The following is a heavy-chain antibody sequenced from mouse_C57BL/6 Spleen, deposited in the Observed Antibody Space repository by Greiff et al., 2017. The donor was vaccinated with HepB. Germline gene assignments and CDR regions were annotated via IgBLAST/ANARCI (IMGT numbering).Heavy chain of an antibody. CDR1: GYTFTSYW. J-gene: IGHJ4*01. D-gene: IGHD1-1*01. Sequence: QVQLQQSGAELVKPGASVKLSCKASGYTFTSYWMHWVKQRPGQGLEWIGMIHPNSGSTNYNEKFKSKATLTVDKSSSTAYMQLSSLTSEDSAVYYCARSTTVVAYYAMDYWGQGTSVTVSS. CDR3: ARSTTVVAYYAMDY. CDR2: IHPNSGST. V-gene: IGHV1-64*01.